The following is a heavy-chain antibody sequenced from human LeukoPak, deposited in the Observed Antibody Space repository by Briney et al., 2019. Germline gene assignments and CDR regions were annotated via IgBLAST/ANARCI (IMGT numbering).Heavy chain of an antibody. CDR1: GYTFTSYA. CDR2: INTNTGNP. D-gene: IGHD6-19*01. Sequence: ASVKVSCKASGYTFTSYAMNWVRQAPGQGLEWMGWINTNTGNPTYAQGFTGRFVFSLDTSVSTAYLQISSLKAEDTAVYYCASDASSGWYDYHYMDVWGKGTTVTVSS. CDR3: ASDASSGWYDYHYMDV. V-gene: IGHV7-4-1*02. J-gene: IGHJ6*03.